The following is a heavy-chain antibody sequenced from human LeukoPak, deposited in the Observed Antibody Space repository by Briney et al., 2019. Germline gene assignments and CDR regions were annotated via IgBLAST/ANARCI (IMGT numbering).Heavy chain of an antibody. J-gene: IGHJ3*02. CDR3: ASRFPAAGAFEI. Sequence: SVKVSCKASGGTFSGYAISWVRQAPGQGLEWMGGIIPIFGTANYAQKFQGRVTITTDESTSTAYMELSSLRSEDTAVYYCASRFPAAGAFEIWGQGTMVTVSS. D-gene: IGHD3-3*01. CDR2: IIPIFGTA. CDR1: GGTFSGYA. V-gene: IGHV1-69*05.